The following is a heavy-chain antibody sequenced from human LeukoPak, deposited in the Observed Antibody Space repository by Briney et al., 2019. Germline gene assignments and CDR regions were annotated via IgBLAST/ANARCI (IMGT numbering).Heavy chain of an antibody. V-gene: IGHV4-59*01. CDR3: AREGGSGYYYDAFDI. D-gene: IGHD3-22*01. J-gene: IGHJ3*02. CDR1: GGSISSYY. CDR2: IYYSGST. Sequence: SETLSLTCTVSGGSISSYYWSWIRQPPVKGLEWIGYIYYSGSTNYNPSLKSRVTISVDTSKNQFSLKLSSVTAADTAVYYCAREGGSGYYYDAFDIWGQGTMVTVSS.